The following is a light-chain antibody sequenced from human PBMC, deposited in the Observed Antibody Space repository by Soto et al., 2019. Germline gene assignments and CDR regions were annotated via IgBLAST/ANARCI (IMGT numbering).Light chain of an antibody. CDR3: CSYAGGSTYV. J-gene: IGLJ1*01. CDR2: EGI. CDR1: SSNVGSYKF. V-gene: IGLV2-23*01. Sequence: QSVLTQPASVSGSPGQSITISCTGTSSNVGSYKFVSWYQQHPGKAPKLMIYEGIKRPSGISDRFSASKSGNTASLTISGLQAEDEADYYCCSYAGGSTYVFGTGTKVTVL.